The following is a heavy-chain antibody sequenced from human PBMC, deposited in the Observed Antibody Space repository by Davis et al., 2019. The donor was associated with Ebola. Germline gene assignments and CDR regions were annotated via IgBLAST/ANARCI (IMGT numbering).Heavy chain of an antibody. Sequence: GESLKISCAASGFTFSSYWMSWVRQVPGKGLEWVANIKQDGSEKYYVDSVKGRFTISRDNAKNSLYLQMNSLRAEDTAVYYCARGRGRDGYNYRWYFDLWGRGTLVTVSS. J-gene: IGHJ2*01. D-gene: IGHD5-24*01. CDR3: ARGRGRDGYNYRWYFDL. CDR1: GFTFSSYW. V-gene: IGHV3-7*03. CDR2: IKQDGSEK.